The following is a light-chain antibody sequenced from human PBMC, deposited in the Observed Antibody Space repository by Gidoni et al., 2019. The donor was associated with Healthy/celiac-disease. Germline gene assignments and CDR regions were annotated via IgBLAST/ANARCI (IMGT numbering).Light chain of an antibody. CDR2: DVS. CDR3: CSYAGSYTLV. J-gene: IGLJ2*01. V-gene: IGLV2-11*01. CDR1: SIDVGGYNY. Sequence: QSALTQPRSVSGSPGQSVTISCTGTSIDVGGYNYVSWFQQHPGKAPKLMIYDVSKRPPGVPDRFSGSKSGNTASLTISGLQAEDEADYYCCSYAGSYTLVFGGGTKLTVL.